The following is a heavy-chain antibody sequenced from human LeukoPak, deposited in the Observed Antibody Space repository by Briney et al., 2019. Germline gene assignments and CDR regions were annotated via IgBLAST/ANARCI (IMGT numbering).Heavy chain of an antibody. CDR3: ARGGEPLQLWSEQDFDY. CDR2: IGYDESKK. V-gene: IGHV3-30*02. Sequence: GGSLRLSCEASGFTFNNFGMHWVRQAPGKGLEWVAFIGYDESKKYYAESMKGRFTISRDNSKNTLYLQMNSLRAEDTAVYYCARGGEPLQLWSEQDFDYWGQGTLVTVSS. J-gene: IGHJ4*02. CDR1: GFTFNNFG. D-gene: IGHD5-18*01.